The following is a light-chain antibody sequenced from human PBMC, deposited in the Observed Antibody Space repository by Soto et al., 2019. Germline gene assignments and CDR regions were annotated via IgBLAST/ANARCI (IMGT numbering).Light chain of an antibody. CDR3: QQRSNWPL. Sequence: EIVLTQSPATLSLSPGGRATLSCRASQSVSLSLAWYQQTPGQAPRILIYDASNRATGIPARFSGSGSGTDFTLTISSLEPEDFAVYYCQQRSNWPLFGQGTRLEIK. V-gene: IGKV3-11*01. J-gene: IGKJ5*01. CDR1: QSVSLS. CDR2: DAS.